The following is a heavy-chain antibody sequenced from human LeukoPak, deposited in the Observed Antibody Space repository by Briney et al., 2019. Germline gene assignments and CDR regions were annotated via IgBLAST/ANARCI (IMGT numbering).Heavy chain of an antibody. CDR2: INPNRGST. V-gene: IGHV1-2*02. CDR3: ARRGHYSNYGADY. Sequence: ASVKVSCKASGYTFTGYYMHWVRQAPGQGLEWMGWINPNRGSTNSAKKFQGRVTMTGDTSISTAYMGLSRLRSDDTAVYYCARRGHYSNYGADYWGQGTLVTVSS. CDR1: GYTFTGYY. J-gene: IGHJ4*02. D-gene: IGHD4-11*01.